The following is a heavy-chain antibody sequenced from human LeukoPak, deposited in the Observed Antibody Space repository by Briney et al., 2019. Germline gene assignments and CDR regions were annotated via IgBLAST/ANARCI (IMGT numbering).Heavy chain of an antibody. Sequence: PGGSLRLSCAASGFIFSDYAMHWVRQAPGKGLEWVSGISWNSVSIGYADSVKGRFTISRDNAKNLLYLQMNSLRVEDTAVYYCARDSSSGIAAPFDYWGQGTLVTVSS. CDR3: ARDSSSGIAAPFDY. D-gene: IGHD6-6*01. J-gene: IGHJ4*02. CDR2: ISWNSVSI. V-gene: IGHV3-9*01. CDR1: GFIFSDYA.